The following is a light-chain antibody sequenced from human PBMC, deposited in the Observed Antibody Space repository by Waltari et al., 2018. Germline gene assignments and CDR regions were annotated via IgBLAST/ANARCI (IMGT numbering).Light chain of an antibody. Sequence: QSVLTQPPSVSAAPGQKVTIPCSGDSSNIGHNPVSWYQQLPGTAPKLLIYENNKRPSGIPDRFSGSKSGTSATLSITGLQTGDEADYYCGTWDVSLTAAVFGGGTTVSVL. CDR2: ENN. CDR1: SSNIGHNP. V-gene: IGLV1-51*01. J-gene: IGLJ2*01. CDR3: GTWDVSLTAAV.